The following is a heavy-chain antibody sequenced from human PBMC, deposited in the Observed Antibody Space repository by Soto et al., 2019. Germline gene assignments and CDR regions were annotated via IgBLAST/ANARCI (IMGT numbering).Heavy chain of an antibody. J-gene: IGHJ6*02. D-gene: IGHD6-6*01. CDR2: IKHDGSEK. CDR3: ARDRPRDRSSQRNYYVYGMDV. V-gene: IGHV3-7*01. CDR1: GFTFSAYW. Sequence: EVQLVESGGGLVQPGGSLRLSCATSGFTFSAYWMSWVRQAPGKGLEWVANIKHDGSEKYYVDSVEGRFTISRDNAKNSLFLQMNSLRTEDTAVYYCARDRPRDRSSQRNYYVYGMDVWGQGSTVTVS.